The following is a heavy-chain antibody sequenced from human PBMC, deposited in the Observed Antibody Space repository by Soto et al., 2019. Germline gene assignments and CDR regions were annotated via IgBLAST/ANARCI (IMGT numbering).Heavy chain of an antibody. CDR1: GFTFSSYA. J-gene: IGHJ6*03. D-gene: IGHD1-1*01. Sequence: GGSLRLSCAASGFTFSSYAMSWVRQAPGKGLEWVSAISGSGGSTYYADSVKGRFTISRDNSKNTLYLQMNSLRAEDTAVYYCAKWNGFHTTPDYYMDVWGKGTTVTVSS. V-gene: IGHV3-23*01. CDR3: AKWNGFHTTPDYYMDV. CDR2: ISGSGGST.